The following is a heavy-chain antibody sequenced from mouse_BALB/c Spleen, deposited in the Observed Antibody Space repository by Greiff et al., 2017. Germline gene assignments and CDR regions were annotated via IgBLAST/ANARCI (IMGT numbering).Heavy chain of an antibody. Sequence: EVKLMESGAELVKPGASVKLSCTASGFNIKDTYMHWVKQRPEQGLEWIGRIDPANGNTKYDPKFQGKATITADTSSNTAYLQLSSLTSEDTAVYYCARWRDNLYAMDYWGQGTSVTVSS. V-gene: IGHV14-3*02. CDR3: ARWRDNLYAMDY. D-gene: IGHD1-3*01. CDR1: GFNIKDTY. J-gene: IGHJ4*01. CDR2: IDPANGNT.